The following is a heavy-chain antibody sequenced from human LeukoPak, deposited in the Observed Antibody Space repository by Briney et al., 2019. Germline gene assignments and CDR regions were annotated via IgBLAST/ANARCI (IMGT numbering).Heavy chain of an antibody. V-gene: IGHV1-46*01. CDR2: INPSGGST. CDR1: GYTFTSYD. Sequence: ASVKVSCKASGYTFTSYDINWVRQAPGQGLEWMGIINPSGGSTSYAQKFQGRVTMTRDTSTSTVYMELSSLRSEDTAVYYCAREYGSVPGAFDIWGQGTMVTVSS. J-gene: IGHJ3*02. D-gene: IGHD3-10*01. CDR3: AREYGSVPGAFDI.